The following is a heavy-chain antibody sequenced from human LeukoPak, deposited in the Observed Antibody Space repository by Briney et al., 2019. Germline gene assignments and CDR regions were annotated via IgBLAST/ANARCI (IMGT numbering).Heavy chain of an antibody. J-gene: IGHJ5*02. CDR2: ITPVIGSV. Sequence: SVKVSCKTSGGIFNSHIFSWVRQAPGQGLEWMGRITPVIGSVKYAQKFQGRMTIFADASTTTAYMELNSLTSEDTAVYFCTRANLRGSQYNWFDPWGQGTLVTVSS. CDR3: TRANLRGSQYNWFDP. D-gene: IGHD1-26*01. V-gene: IGHV1-69*08. CDR1: GGIFNSHI.